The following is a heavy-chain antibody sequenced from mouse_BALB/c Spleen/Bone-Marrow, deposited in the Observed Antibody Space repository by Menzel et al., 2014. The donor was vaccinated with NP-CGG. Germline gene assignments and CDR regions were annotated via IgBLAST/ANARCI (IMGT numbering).Heavy chain of an antibody. CDR2: ISGDGRYT. D-gene: IGHD2-4*01. CDR3: ARHAYYDQTEVSFVY. CDR1: GFSFSNYG. V-gene: IGHV5-9-2*01. J-gene: IGHJ3*01. Sequence: EVNVEESGGGLVKPGGSLKLSCAASGFSFSNYGMSWVRQTPEKRLEWVATISGDGRYTFYSDSVRGRFTISRDNAKDNLYLQLSSLRSADTALYYCARHAYYDQTEVSFVYWGQGTLVTVSA.